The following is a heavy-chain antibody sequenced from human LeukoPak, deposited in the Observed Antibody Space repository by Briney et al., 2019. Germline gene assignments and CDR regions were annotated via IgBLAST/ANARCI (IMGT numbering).Heavy chain of an antibody. CDR1: GGSFSGYY. CDR3: ASKWFGELHFDY. D-gene: IGHD3-10*01. V-gene: IGHV4-34*01. CDR2: INHSGST. J-gene: IGHJ4*02. Sequence: PSETLSLTCAVYGGSFSGYYWSWIRQPPGKGLEWIGEINHSGSTNYNPSLKSRVTISVDTSKNQFSLKLSSVTAADTAVYYCASKWFGELHFDYWGQGTLVTVSS.